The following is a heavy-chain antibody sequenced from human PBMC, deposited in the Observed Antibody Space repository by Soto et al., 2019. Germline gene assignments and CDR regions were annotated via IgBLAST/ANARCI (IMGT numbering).Heavy chain of an antibody. D-gene: IGHD3-10*01. J-gene: IGHJ5*02. V-gene: IGHV4-34*02. CDR1: GGSFNNYC. CDR3: ARGDYGQYDAYNWFDP. Sequence: QVRLQQWGAGLVRPSETLSLTCAVYGGSFNNYCWSWIRQPPGKGLEWIGEVCPGGRTNYSPTLKREVRIAAEWSKNQFSLRLTSVTVADTAVYYCARGDYGQYDAYNWFDPWGQGNLVIVAS. CDR2: VCPGGRT.